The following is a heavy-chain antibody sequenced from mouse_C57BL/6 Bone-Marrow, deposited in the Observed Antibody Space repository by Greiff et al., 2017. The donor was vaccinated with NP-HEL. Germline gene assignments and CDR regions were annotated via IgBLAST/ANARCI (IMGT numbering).Heavy chain of an antibody. Sequence: EVHLVESEGGLVQPGSSMKLSCTTSGFTLSDYYMAWVRQVPEKGLDWVANINYDGSSTYYLDSLKSRFIISRDNAKNILYLQMSSLKSEDTATYYCAREGGLRRRTYAMDYWGQGTSVTVSS. CDR1: GFTLSDYY. V-gene: IGHV5-16*01. CDR2: INYDGSST. J-gene: IGHJ4*01. CDR3: AREGGLRRRTYAMDY. D-gene: IGHD2-4*01.